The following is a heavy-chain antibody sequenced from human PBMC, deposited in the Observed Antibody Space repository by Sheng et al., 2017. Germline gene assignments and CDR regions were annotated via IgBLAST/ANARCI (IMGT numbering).Heavy chain of an antibody. CDR3: ARLPPYYYDKFLFDY. CDR2: IGGRGGDT. J-gene: IGHJ4*02. CDR1: GFAFSNYA. V-gene: IGHV3-23*01. D-gene: IGHD3-22*01. Sequence: EVQILGSGGGLVQPGGSLRLSCAASGFAFSNYAMSWVRQTPGKGLEWVSAIGGRGGDTFYADSVKGRFTISRDNAQNTLSLEMSSLRAEDTAIYYCARLPPYYYDKFLFDYWGQGTLVTVSS.